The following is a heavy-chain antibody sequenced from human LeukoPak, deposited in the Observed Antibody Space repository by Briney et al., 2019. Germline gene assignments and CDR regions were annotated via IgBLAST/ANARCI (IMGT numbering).Heavy chain of an antibody. CDR3: SRGQRGLWFGELRNWLDP. D-gene: IGHD3-10*01. CDR2: INHSGST. J-gene: IGHJ5*02. Sequence: PSETLSLTCAVYGGSFSGYYWSWIRQPPGKGLEWIGEINHSGSTNYNPSLKSRVTISVDTSKNQFSLKLSSVTAADTAVYYCSRGQRGLWFGELRNWLDPWGQGTVLTVSS. V-gene: IGHV4-34*01. CDR1: GGSFSGYY.